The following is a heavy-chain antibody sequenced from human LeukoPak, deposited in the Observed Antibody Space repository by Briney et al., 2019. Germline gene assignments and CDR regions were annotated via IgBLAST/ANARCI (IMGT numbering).Heavy chain of an antibody. J-gene: IGHJ5*02. Sequence: SETLSLTCTVSGGSISSYYWSWIRQPAGKGLEWIGRIHSSGSTNYNPSLKSRVTMSLDAPKNQFSLRLTSVTAADSAVYFCARNLGSNWFDPWGQGTLVTVSS. D-gene: IGHD1-26*01. CDR1: GGSISSYY. V-gene: IGHV4-4*07. CDR3: ARNLGSNWFDP. CDR2: IHSSGST.